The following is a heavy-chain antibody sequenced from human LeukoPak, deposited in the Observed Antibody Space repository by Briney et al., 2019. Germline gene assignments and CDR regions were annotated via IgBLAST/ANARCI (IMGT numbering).Heavy chain of an antibody. D-gene: IGHD2/OR15-2a*01. CDR2: ISGDGGST. CDR3: ATSDFAAHFDY. CDR1: GFTFDDYA. Sequence: GGSLRLSCAASGFTFDDYAMHWVRQAPGKGLEWVSLISGDGGSTYYADSVKGRFTISRDNNKNSLYLQMNSLGTEDTALYYCATSDFAAHFDYWGQRTLVTVSS. J-gene: IGHJ4*02. V-gene: IGHV3-43*02.